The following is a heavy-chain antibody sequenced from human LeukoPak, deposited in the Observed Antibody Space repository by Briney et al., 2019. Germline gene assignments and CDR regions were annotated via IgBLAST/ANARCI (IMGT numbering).Heavy chain of an antibody. CDR1: GGSISSGSYY. J-gene: IGHJ4*02. V-gene: IGHV4-61*02. CDR2: IYTSGST. CDR3: ARERCSGGSCYSAY. Sequence: SETLSLTCTVSGGSISSGSYYWSWIRQPAGKGLEWIGRIYTSGSTNYNPSLKSRVTISVDTSKNQFSLKLSSVTAADTAVYYCARERCSGGSCYSAYWGQGTLVTVSS. D-gene: IGHD2-15*01.